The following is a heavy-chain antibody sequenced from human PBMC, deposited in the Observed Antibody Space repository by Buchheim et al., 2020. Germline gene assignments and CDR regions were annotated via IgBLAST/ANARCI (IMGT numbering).Heavy chain of an antibody. Sequence: EVQLVESGGGLVQPGGSLKLSCAASGFSFSGSAMHWVRQASGKGLEWVGRIRSKTNSYATAYAAAVKGRFTISRDASKNTAYLQMNSLKTEDTAVYYCRILVAGGFDSWGQGTL. CDR2: IRSKTNSYAT. J-gene: IGHJ4*02. V-gene: IGHV3-73*02. CDR3: RILVAGGFDS. CDR1: GFSFSGSA. D-gene: IGHD6-19*01.